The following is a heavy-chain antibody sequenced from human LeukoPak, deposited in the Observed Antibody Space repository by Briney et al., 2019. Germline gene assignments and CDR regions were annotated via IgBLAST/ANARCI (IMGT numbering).Heavy chain of an antibody. CDR2: ISSSYNYT. Sequence: GGSLRLSCAASGFTFSTYSMNWVRQAPGKGLEWVSSISSSYNYTYYAESLKGRLTISRDNAKNALYLQMSSLRAEDTAVYYCASADGGDIDYWGQGTLVTVSS. D-gene: IGHD2-21*02. V-gene: IGHV3-21*01. J-gene: IGHJ4*02. CDR3: ASADGGDIDY. CDR1: GFTFSTYS.